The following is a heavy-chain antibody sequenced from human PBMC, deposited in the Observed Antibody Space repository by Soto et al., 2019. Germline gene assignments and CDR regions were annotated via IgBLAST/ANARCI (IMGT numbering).Heavy chain of an antibody. CDR1: GGSISSSNW. CDR3: ARASRTWLGIAAAGELVDQYYYYGMDV. V-gene: IGHV4-4*02. Sequence: SETLSLTCAVSGGSISSSNWWSWVRQPPGKGLEWIGEIYHSGSTNYNPSLKSRVTISVDKSKNQFSLKLSSVTAADTAVYYCARASRTWLGIAAAGELVDQYYYYGMDVWGQGTTVTVSS. D-gene: IGHD6-13*01. J-gene: IGHJ6*02. CDR2: IYHSGST.